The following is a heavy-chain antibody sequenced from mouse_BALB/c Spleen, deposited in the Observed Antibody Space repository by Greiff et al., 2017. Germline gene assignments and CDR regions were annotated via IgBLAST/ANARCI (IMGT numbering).Heavy chain of an antibody. V-gene: IGHV1S81*02. CDR3: TRIYGKLAWFAY. D-gene: IGHD2-1*01. J-gene: IGHJ3*01. CDR1: GYTFTSYY. CDR2: INPSNGGT. Sequence: QVQLKQSGAELVKPGASVKLSCKASGYTFTSYYMYWVKQRPGQGLEWIGEINPSNGGTNFNEKFKSKATLTVDKSSSTAYMQLSSLTSEDSAVYYCTRIYGKLAWFAYWGQGTLVTVSA.